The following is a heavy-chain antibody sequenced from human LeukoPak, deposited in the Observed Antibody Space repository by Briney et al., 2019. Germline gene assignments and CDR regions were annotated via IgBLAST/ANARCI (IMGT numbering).Heavy chain of an antibody. Sequence: GGSLRLSCAASGFTFSSYAMSWVRQAPGKGLEWGSAISGSGGSTYYADSVKGQFTISRDNSKNTLYLQMNSLRAEDTAVYYCARPSPGSSGYYPYYFDYWGQGTLVTVSS. J-gene: IGHJ4*02. CDR2: ISGSGGST. V-gene: IGHV3-23*01. CDR3: ARPSPGSSGYYPYYFDY. D-gene: IGHD3-22*01. CDR1: GFTFSSYA.